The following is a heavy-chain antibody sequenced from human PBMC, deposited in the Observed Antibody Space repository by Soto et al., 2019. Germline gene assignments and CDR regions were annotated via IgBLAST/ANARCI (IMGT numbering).Heavy chain of an antibody. CDR1: GYSISSGYY. CDR3: ARDLWSIGKYYYYGMDV. D-gene: IGHD2-8*02. CDR2: IYHSGST. J-gene: IGHJ6*02. V-gene: IGHV4-38-2*02. Sequence: SETLSLTCAVSGYSISSGYYWGWIRQPPGKGLEWIGSIYHSGSTYYNPSLKSRVTISVDTSKNQFSLKLSSVTAADTAVYYCARDLWSIGKYYYYGMDVWGQGTTVTVSS.